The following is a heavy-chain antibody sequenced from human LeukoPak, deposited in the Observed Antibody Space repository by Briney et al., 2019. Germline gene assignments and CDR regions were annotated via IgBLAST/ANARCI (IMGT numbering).Heavy chain of an antibody. V-gene: IGHV3-30-3*01. J-gene: IGHJ4*02. CDR1: GFTFSSYA. D-gene: IGHD3-10*01. CDR2: ISYDGSNK. CDR3: ASLPYYGYYFDY. Sequence: GGSLRLSCAASGFTFSSYAMHWVRQAPGKGLEWVAVISYDGSNKYYADSVKGRFTISRDNSKNTLYLQMNSLRAEDTAVYYCASLPYYGYYFDYWGQGILVTVSS.